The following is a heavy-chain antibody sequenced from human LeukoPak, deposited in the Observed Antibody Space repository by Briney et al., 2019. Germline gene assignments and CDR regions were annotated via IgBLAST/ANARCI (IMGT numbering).Heavy chain of an antibody. Sequence: SETLSLTCTVSGGSISSYYWSWIRQAPGKGLEWIGCIYYSGSTNDNPSLKRRVTISVDTSKTQSSLQLSSVTAADTAVYYCARTYGSRSYSADYYYYYMDVWGKGTTVTVSS. CDR2: IYYSGST. CDR1: GGSISSYY. J-gene: IGHJ6*03. D-gene: IGHD3-10*01. CDR3: ARTYGSRSYSADYYYYYMDV. V-gene: IGHV4-59*01.